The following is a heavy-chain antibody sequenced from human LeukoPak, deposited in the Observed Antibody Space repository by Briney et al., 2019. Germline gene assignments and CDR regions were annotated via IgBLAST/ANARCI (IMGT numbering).Heavy chain of an antibody. CDR2: ISGSGGST. D-gene: IGHD3-10*01. Sequence: GGSLRLSCAASGFTFSSYAMSWVRQAPGKGLGWVSAISGSGGSTYYADSVKGRFTISRDNSRNTLYLQMNSLRAEDTAVYYCGRFGELFSFDYWGQGTLVTVSS. CDR3: GRFGELFSFDY. J-gene: IGHJ4*02. CDR1: GFTFSSYA. V-gene: IGHV3-23*01.